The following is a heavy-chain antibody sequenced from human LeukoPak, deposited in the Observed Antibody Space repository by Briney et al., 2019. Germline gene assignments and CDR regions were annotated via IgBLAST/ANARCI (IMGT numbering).Heavy chain of an antibody. CDR2: IYSGGST. D-gene: IGHD3-10*01. CDR1: GFTVSSNY. CDR3: ARGRGTYYYGSGEYYFDY. J-gene: IGHJ4*02. Sequence: GGSLRLSCAASGFTVSSNYMSWVRQAPGKGLEWVSVIYSGGSTYYADSVKGRFTISRDNSKNTLYLQMNSLRAEDTAVYYCARGRGTYYYGSGEYYFDYWGQGTLVTVSS. V-gene: IGHV3-66*01.